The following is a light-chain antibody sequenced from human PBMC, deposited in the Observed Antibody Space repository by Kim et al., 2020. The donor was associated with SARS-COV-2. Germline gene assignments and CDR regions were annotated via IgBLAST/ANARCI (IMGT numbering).Light chain of an antibody. CDR3: MQDTHWPRT. Sequence: DVVMTQSPLSLPVTLGQPASISCRSSQSLIYTTGTTFLSWFHQRPGQSPRRLIYKVSDRDSGVPDRFSGSGSGTDFTLKISRVEAEDVGIFYCMQDTHWPRTFGQGTKVDIK. CDR1: QSLIYTTGTTF. J-gene: IGKJ1*01. CDR2: KVS. V-gene: IGKV2-30*01.